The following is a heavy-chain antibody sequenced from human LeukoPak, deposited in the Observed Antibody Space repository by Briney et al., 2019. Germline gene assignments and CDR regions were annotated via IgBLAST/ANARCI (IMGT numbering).Heavy chain of an antibody. Sequence: ASVTVSCKASGYTFTSYGISWVRQAPGQGLEGMGWISAYNGNTNYAQKLQGRVTINTDTSKSTAYMELRSLRSDDTAVYYCARSRRIQLWFDLGYWGQGTLVTVSS. D-gene: IGHD5-18*01. CDR1: GYTFTSYG. V-gene: IGHV1-18*01. J-gene: IGHJ4*02. CDR3: ARSRRIQLWFDLGY. CDR2: ISAYNGNT.